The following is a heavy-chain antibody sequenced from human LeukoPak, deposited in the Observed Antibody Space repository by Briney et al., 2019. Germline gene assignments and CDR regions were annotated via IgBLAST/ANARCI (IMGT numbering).Heavy chain of an antibody. CDR1: GYTFTSYG. Sequence: ASVKVSCKASGYTFTSYGISWVRQAPGQGLEWMGWISAYNGNTNYAQKLQGRVTMATDTSTSTAYMELRSLRSDDTAVYYCAGGKDTAMVMDYYYYGMDVWGQGTTVTVSS. V-gene: IGHV1-18*01. CDR2: ISAYNGNT. J-gene: IGHJ6*02. D-gene: IGHD5-18*01. CDR3: AGGKDTAMVMDYYYYGMDV.